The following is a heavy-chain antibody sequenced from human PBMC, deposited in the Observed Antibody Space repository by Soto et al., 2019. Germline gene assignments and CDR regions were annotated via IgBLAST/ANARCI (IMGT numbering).Heavy chain of an antibody. J-gene: IGHJ6*02. Sequence: QVQLQESGPGLVKPSGTLSLTCAVSGGSISSSNWWSWVRQPPGKGLEWIGEIYHSGSTNYNPSLKSRVTXXVXKXTNQFSLKLSSVTAADTAVYYCARRSTVAYYYGMDVWGQGTTVTVSS. CDR2: IYHSGST. CDR1: GGSISSSNW. D-gene: IGHD4-17*01. V-gene: IGHV4-4*02. CDR3: ARRSTVAYYYGMDV.